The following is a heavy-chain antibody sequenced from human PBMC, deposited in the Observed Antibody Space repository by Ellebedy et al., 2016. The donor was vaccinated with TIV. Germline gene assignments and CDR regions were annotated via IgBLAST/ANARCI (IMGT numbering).Heavy chain of an antibody. CDR3: VRESNYGSGDY. D-gene: IGHD3-10*01. V-gene: IGHV4-4*07. CDR2: IFISGST. CDR1: DDSIDSHY. Sequence: MPSETLSLTCIVSDDSIDSHYWIWIRQPAGKGLEWIGRIFISGSTNYNPSLKSRVTLSVDMSKKQFSLKLSSVTAADTAVYYRVRESNYGSGDYWGQGTLVTVSS. J-gene: IGHJ4*02.